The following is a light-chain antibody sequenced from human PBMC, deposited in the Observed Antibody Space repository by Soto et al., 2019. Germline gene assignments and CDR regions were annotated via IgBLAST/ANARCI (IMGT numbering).Light chain of an antibody. CDR1: QSVSISS. Sequence: EIVLTQSPGTLSLSPEERATLSCRASQSVSISSLAWYQQKPGQAPRLLIYSASSRATGIPDRFSGSGSGTDFTLTISRLEPEDFAVYYCQPYGSSSYTFGQGTNLEIK. CDR2: SAS. J-gene: IGKJ2*01. V-gene: IGKV3-20*01. CDR3: QPYGSSSYT.